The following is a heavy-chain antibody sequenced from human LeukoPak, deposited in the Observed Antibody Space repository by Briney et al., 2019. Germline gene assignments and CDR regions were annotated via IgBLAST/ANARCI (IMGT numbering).Heavy chain of an antibody. CDR2: IYTSGNT. CDR3: ARGNYYGSGSYYRPFYYFDY. D-gene: IGHD3-10*01. Sequence: PSETLSLTCTVSGGSISGYYWSWIRQPAGKGLEWIGRIYTSGNTNYNPSLKSRVTMSVDTSKNQFSLKLSSVTAADTAVYYCARGNYYGSGSYYRPFYYFDYWGQGTLVTVSS. CDR1: GGSISGYY. J-gene: IGHJ4*02. V-gene: IGHV4-4*07.